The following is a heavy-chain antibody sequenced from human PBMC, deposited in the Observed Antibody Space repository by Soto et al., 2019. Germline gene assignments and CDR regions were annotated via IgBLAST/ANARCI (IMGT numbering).Heavy chain of an antibody. J-gene: IGHJ3*02. CDR2: IYWNDDM. V-gene: IGHV2-5*01. CDR1: GFSLSTTGVG. Sequence: QITLKESGPTLVKPTQTLAVTCTFSGFSLSTTGVGVGWIRQPPGKALEWLALIYWNDDMRYSPSLKSRLTITKDTSKNQVLFTMTNVDPVDTATYYCAHMTYPAVNFDIWGQGTMVTVS. D-gene: IGHD2-2*01. CDR3: AHMTYPAVNFDI.